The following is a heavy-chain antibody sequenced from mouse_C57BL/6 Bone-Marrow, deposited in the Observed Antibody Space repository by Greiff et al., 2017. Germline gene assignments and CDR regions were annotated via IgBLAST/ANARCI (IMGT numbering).Heavy chain of an antibody. D-gene: IGHD1-1*01. CDR1: GYSITSGYD. CDR2: ISYSGST. CDR3: RSENGTYGTTGWLDD. J-gene: IGHJ3*01. Sequence: VQLKESGPGMVKPSQSLSLSCTVSGYSITSGYDCHWIRHFPGNKLEWMRYISYSGSTNSNPTLTIRISITNATSNTHFFLKMNSVTTEDTATYYCRSENGTYGTTGWLDDWGQGTLVTVSA. V-gene: IGHV3-1*01.